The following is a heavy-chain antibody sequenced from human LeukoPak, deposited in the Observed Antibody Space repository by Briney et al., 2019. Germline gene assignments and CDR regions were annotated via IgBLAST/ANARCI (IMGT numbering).Heavy chain of an antibody. CDR2: IYYSGST. CDR1: GGSISSGGYY. CDR3: ARGARGGVCYP. V-gene: IGHV4-61*08. Sequence: PSQTLSLTCTVSGGSISSGGYYWSWIRQHPGKGLEWIGYIYYSGSTNYNPSLKSRVTISVDTSKNQFSLKLSSVTAADTAVYYCARGARGGVCYPWGQGTLVTVSS. D-gene: IGHD2-8*01. J-gene: IGHJ4*02.